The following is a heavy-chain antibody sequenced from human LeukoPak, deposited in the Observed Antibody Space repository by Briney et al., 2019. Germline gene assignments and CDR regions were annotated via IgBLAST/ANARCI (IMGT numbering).Heavy chain of an antibody. V-gene: IGHV3-30*18. CDR3: AKGQWLVAVHFDY. D-gene: IGHD6-19*01. CDR2: ISYDGSNK. CDR1: GFTFGSYG. J-gene: IGHJ4*02. Sequence: GGSLRLSCAASGFTFGSYGMHWVRQAPGKGLEWVAVISYDGSNKYYADSVKGRFTISRDNSKNTLYLQMNSLRAEDTAVYYCAKGQWLVAVHFDYWGQGTLVTVSS.